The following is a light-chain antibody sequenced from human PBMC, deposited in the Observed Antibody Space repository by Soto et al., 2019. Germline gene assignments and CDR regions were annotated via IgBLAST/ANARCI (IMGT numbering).Light chain of an antibody. CDR2: KAS. J-gene: IGKJ1*01. Sequence: DIQMTQSPSTLSASVGDRVTITCRASQSISSWLAWYQQKPGKAPKLLIYKASSLESGVPSRFSGSRSGTEVTLTISSLQPDDFATYDCQQYNNYSGTFGQGTKVEI. CDR3: QQYNNYSGT. CDR1: QSISSW. V-gene: IGKV1-5*03.